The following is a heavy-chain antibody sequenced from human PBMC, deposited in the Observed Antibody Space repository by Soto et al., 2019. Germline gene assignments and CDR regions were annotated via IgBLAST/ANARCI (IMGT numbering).Heavy chain of an antibody. CDR3: ARVLYYGSGCYSPYGMDV. CDR1: GVSFNNNG. Sequence: QVQLVQSGAEVKKPGSSVKVSCKTSGVSFNNNGIGWVRQAPGHGLEWMGGVSPPFRTSNYARKFQGRISITADASTGTVNMELSSLTSEDTAQYYCARVLYYGSGCYSPYGMDVWGQGPTVTVSS. D-gene: IGHD3-10*01. CDR2: VSPPFRTS. V-gene: IGHV1-69*01. J-gene: IGHJ6*02.